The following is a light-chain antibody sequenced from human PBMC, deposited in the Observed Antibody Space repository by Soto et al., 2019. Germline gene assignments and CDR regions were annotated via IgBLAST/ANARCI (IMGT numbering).Light chain of an antibody. CDR2: AAS. J-gene: IGKJ2*01. V-gene: IGKV3-20*01. Sequence: EIVLTQSPGTLSLSPGESTTLSCRASRGISSSYLAWYQQKPGQAPTLLIYAASTSATGIPDRFRGSGSATDYTLTISRREPEDSAAYYCQQYGASPPYTFGQGTKLEIK. CDR3: QQYGASPPYT. CDR1: RGISSSY.